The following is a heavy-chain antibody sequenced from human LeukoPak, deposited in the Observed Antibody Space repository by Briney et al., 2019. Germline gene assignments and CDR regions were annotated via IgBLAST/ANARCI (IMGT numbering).Heavy chain of an antibody. J-gene: IGHJ4*02. CDR2: ISAYNGNT. CDR3: ARDIIGRFGELLPLDY. CDR1: GYTFTSYG. D-gene: IGHD3-10*01. Sequence: ASVKVSCKASGYTFTSYGISWVRQAPGQGLEWMGWISAYNGNTNYAQKLQGRVTMTTDTSTSTAYMELRSLRSDDTAVYYCARDIIGRFGELLPLDYWGQGTLVTVSS. V-gene: IGHV1-18*01.